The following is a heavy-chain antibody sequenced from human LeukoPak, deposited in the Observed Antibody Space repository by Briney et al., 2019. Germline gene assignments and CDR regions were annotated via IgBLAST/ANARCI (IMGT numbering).Heavy chain of an antibody. Sequence: GGSLRLSCAASGFTVYTKYMNWVRQAPGKGLEWVSLPQTDGTTRYADSVKDRFTIQRDNSRNTLYLQLNSLRTEDTAVYYCARGSTAYYFDDWGQGTLVTVSS. J-gene: IGHJ4*02. CDR3: ARGSTAYYFDD. D-gene: IGHD2-2*01. V-gene: IGHV3-66*01. CDR1: GFTVYTKY. CDR2: PQTDGTT.